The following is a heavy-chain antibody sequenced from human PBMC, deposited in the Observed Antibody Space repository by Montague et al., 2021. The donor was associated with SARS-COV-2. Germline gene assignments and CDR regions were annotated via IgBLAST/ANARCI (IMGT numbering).Heavy chain of an antibody. CDR3: AHSPIERGF. D-gene: IGHD5-24*01. CDR2: IYWDDDK. CDR1: GFLLNASGVG. V-gene: IGHV2-5*02. Sequence: PALVKPTQTLTLTCTFSGFLLNASGVGVGWIRQPPGKALEWLASIYWDDDKRYSPSLKTRLTIIKDTSKSQVVLRMTNVDPVDTATYYCAHSPIERGFWGQGTLVTVSS. J-gene: IGHJ4*02.